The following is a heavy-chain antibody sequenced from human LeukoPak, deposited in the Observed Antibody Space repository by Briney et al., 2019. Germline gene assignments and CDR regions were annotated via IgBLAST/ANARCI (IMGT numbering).Heavy chain of an antibody. CDR1: GGSISNNY. J-gene: IGHJ3*02. Sequence: PSETLSLTCTVSGGSISNNYWNWIRQPPGEGLEWIGYIYYSGSTNYNPSLKSRVTISVDTSKNQFSLKLSSVTAADTAVYYCASEMATIRAFDIWGQGTMVTVSS. CDR3: ASEMATIRAFDI. V-gene: IGHV4-59*08. D-gene: IGHD5-24*01. CDR2: IYYSGST.